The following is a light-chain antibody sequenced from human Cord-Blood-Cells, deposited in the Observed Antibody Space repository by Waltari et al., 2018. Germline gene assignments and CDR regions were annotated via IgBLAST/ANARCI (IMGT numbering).Light chain of an antibody. J-gene: IGLJ1*01. V-gene: IGLV1-40*01. CDR1: SSNIGAGYD. CDR2: GNS. Sequence: QSVLTQPPSVSGAPGQRVTIPCTGSSSNIGAGYDVPWYQQLPGTAPKLLIYGNSNRPSGVPDRFSGSKSGTSASLAITGLQAEDEADYYCQSYDSSLSEGVFGTGTKVTVL. CDR3: QSYDSSLSEGV.